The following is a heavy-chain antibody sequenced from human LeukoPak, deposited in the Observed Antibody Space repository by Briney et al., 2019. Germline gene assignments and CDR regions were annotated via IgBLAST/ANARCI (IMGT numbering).Heavy chain of an antibody. D-gene: IGHD3/OR15-3a*01. Sequence: SETLSLTCAVYGGSFIGYYWSWIRQPPGKRLEWSGEINHSGSTNYNPSLKSRVTISVDTSKNQFSLKLSSVTAAVTAVYYCARGPPGGLGYWGQGTLVTVSS. V-gene: IGHV4-34*01. J-gene: IGHJ4*02. CDR1: GGSFIGYY. CDR3: ARGPPGGLGY. CDR2: INHSGST.